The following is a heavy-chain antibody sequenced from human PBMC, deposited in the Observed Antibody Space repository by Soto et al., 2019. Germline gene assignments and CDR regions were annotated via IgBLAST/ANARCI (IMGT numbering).Heavy chain of an antibody. J-gene: IGHJ6*02. CDR1: GFTFSSYG. CDR2: IWYDGSNK. Sequence: PGGSLRLSCAASGFTFSSYGMHWVRQAPGKGLEWVAVIWYDGSNKYYADSVKGRFTISRDNSKNTLYLQMNSLRAEDTALYYCARDIGRTNYYGMDVWGQGTTVTVSS. CDR3: ARDIGRTNYYGMDV. V-gene: IGHV3-33*01. D-gene: IGHD3-16*02.